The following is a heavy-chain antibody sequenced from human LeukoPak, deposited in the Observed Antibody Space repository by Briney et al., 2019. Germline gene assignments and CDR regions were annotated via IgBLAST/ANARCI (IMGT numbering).Heavy chain of an antibody. CDR3: ARHRYYYDKSAFSFDS. Sequence: PSETLSLTCSVSGGSITDDNYYWGWIRQPPGKGLEWTGAIYYRGTTSYMPSLKSRVTISVDTSKNQFSLKLDSVTAADTSVYYCARHRYYYDKSAFSFDSWGQGALVTVSS. CDR2: IYYRGTT. V-gene: IGHV4-39*01. CDR1: GGSITDDNYY. D-gene: IGHD3-22*01. J-gene: IGHJ4*02.